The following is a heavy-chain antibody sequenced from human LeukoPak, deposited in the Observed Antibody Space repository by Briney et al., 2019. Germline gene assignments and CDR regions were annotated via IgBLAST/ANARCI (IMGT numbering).Heavy chain of an antibody. Sequence: GGSLRLSCAASGFSFSTYSMNWVRQAPGKGLEWVSYISSSSSTIYYADSVKGRFTISRDNAKNSLYLQMNGLRDEDKAVYYCAKADGYNIEYWGQGTLVTVSS. CDR1: GFSFSTYS. J-gene: IGHJ4*02. V-gene: IGHV3-48*02. CDR3: AKADGYNIEY. CDR2: ISSSSSTI. D-gene: IGHD5-24*01.